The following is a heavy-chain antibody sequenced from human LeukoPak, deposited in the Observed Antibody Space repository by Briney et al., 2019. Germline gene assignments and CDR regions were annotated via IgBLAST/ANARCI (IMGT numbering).Heavy chain of an antibody. Sequence: SETLSLTCTVSGGSISSSSYYWSWIRQPPGKGLEWIGEINHSGSTNYNPSLKSRVTISVDTSKNQFSLKLSSVTAADTAVYYCARLGSSSWYFRFWFDPWGQGTLVTVSS. CDR2: INHSGST. CDR3: ARLGSSSWYFRFWFDP. V-gene: IGHV4-39*07. J-gene: IGHJ5*02. CDR1: GGSISSSSYY. D-gene: IGHD6-13*01.